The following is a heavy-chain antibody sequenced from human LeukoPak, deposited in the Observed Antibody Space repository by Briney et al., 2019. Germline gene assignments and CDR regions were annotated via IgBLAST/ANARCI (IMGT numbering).Heavy chain of an antibody. CDR2: IWYDGSNK. D-gene: IGHD1-26*01. V-gene: IGHV3-33*01. CDR1: GFTFSSYG. J-gene: IGHJ4*02. CDR3: ARDPRNGRYYFDY. Sequence: GGSLRLSCAASGFTFSSYGMHWVRQAPGKGLEWVAVIWYDGSNKYYADSVKGRFTISRDNSKNTLYLQMNSLRAEDTAVYYCARDPRNGRYYFDYWGQGTLVTVSS.